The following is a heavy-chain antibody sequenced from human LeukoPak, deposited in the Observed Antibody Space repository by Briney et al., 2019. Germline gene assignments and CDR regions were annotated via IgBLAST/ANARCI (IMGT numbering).Heavy chain of an antibody. V-gene: IGHV3-7*01. J-gene: IGHJ6*02. D-gene: IGHD2-15*01. CDR1: GFTFRNFW. CDR2: IKEDGTQK. Sequence: GGSLRLSCRASGFTFRNFWMDWARQAPGKGLEWVASIKEDGTQKKYVDSVKGRFTISRDNSKNTLYLQMNSLRAEDTAVYYCARVRTDRYCSGGSCSPRSYYGMDVWGQGTTVTVSS. CDR3: ARVRTDRYCSGGSCSPRSYYGMDV.